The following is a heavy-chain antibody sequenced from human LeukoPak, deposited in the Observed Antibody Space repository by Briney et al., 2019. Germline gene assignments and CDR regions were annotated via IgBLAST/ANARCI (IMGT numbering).Heavy chain of an antibody. D-gene: IGHD6-13*01. CDR2: ISSSSSYI. Sequence: NPGGSLRLSCAASGFTFSSYSMNWVRQAPGEGLEWVSSISSSSSYIYYADSVKGRFTISRDNAKNSLYLQMNSLRAEDTAVYYCARDQGSSWLFDYWGQGTLVTVSS. V-gene: IGHV3-21*01. CDR3: ARDQGSSWLFDY. J-gene: IGHJ4*02. CDR1: GFTFSSYS.